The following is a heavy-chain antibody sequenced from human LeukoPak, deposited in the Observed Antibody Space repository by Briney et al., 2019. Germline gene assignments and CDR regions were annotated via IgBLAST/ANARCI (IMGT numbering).Heavy chain of an antibody. CDR1: GYSISSGYY. CDR3: ARPTLTAYYYDSSGYYGAFDI. CDR2: LYHSGST. V-gene: IGHV4-38-2*02. J-gene: IGHJ3*02. Sequence: NPSETLSLTCTVSGYSISSGYYWGWIRQPPGKGLEWIGSLYHSGSTYYSPSLKSRVTMSLDTSKNQFSLKLSSVTAADTAVYYCARPTLTAYYYDSSGYYGAFDIWGQGTMVTVSS. D-gene: IGHD3-22*01.